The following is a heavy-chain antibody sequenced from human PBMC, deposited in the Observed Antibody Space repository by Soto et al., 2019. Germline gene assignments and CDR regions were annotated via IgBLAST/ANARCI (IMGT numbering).Heavy chain of an antibody. Sequence: SETLSLTCTVSGGSISSYYWSWIRQPPGKGLEWIGYIYYSGSTNYNPSLKSRVTISVDTSKNQFSLKLSSVTAADTAVYYCARVQYSSSWYLSFDYWGQGPLVTFSS. J-gene: IGHJ4*02. V-gene: IGHV4-59*01. CDR1: GGSISSYY. D-gene: IGHD6-13*01. CDR3: ARVQYSSSWYLSFDY. CDR2: IYYSGST.